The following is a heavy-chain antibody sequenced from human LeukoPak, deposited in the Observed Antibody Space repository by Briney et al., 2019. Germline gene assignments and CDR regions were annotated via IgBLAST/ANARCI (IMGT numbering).Heavy chain of an antibody. V-gene: IGHV1-2*02. Sequence: GASVKVSCKASGYTFTGYYMHWVRQAPGQGLEWMGWINPNSGVTDYAQNFQGRVTMTRDTSISTAYMELSRLRSDDTAVYYCARDYYDSSGYRDYWGQGTLVTVSS. CDR3: ARDYYDSSGYRDY. D-gene: IGHD3-22*01. CDR2: INPNSGVT. CDR1: GYTFTGYY. J-gene: IGHJ4*02.